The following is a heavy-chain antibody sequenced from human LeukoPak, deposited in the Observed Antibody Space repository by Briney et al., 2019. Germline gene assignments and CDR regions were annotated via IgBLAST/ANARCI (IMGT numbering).Heavy chain of an antibody. D-gene: IGHD5-18*01. CDR1: GGSISSGDYY. CDR3: ARDLPALVPVY. J-gene: IGHJ4*02. V-gene: IGHV4-30-4*01. Sequence: PSQTLSLTCTVSGGSISSGDYYWRWIRQPPGTGLEWIGYIYYSGSTYYNPTLKSRVTISVDTSNNQFSLKLSSVTAADTAVYYCARDLPALVPVYWGQGTLVTVSS. CDR2: IYYSGST.